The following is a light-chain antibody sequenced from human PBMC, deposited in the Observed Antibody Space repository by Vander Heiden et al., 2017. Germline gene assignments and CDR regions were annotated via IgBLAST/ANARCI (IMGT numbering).Light chain of an antibody. V-gene: IGKV4-1*01. CDR2: WAS. CDR1: QSLLYSSNNRNY. Sequence: DIVKTQSPDSLAVSLGERATINCKSSQSLLYSSNNRNYLAWYQQKPGQPPTLLIYWASARESGVPDRFSGSGSGTDFTLTISSLQAEDVAVYYCQQYFSTPLTFGGGTKVEIK. CDR3: QQYFSTPLT. J-gene: IGKJ4*01.